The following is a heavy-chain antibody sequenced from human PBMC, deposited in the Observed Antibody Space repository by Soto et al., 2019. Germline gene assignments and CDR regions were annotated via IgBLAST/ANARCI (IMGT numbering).Heavy chain of an antibody. J-gene: IGHJ6*02. CDR3: TTVAYIGVVPAAISGYYYCMDV. CDR2: IKSKTDGGTT. CDR1: GFSFSNAW. Sequence: AGSLRLSCAPSGFSFSNAWMSWVRPAQGKGLEWVGRIKSKTDGGTTDYAAPVIGRFTISRDASQNTRYLPMNSLKTEDTAVHYCTTVAYIGVVPAAISGYYYCMDVWGQETTFTV. V-gene: IGHV3-15*01. D-gene: IGHD2-2*01.